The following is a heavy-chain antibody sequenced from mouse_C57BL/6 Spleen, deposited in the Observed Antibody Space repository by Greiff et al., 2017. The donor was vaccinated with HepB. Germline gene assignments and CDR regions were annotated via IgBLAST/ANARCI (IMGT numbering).Heavy chain of an antibody. J-gene: IGHJ2*01. V-gene: IGHV1-61*01. D-gene: IGHD2-5*01. Sequence: VQLQQPGAELVRPGSSVKLSCKASGYTFTSYWMDWVKQRPGQGLEWIGNIYPSDSETHYNQKFKDKATLTVDKSSSTAYMQLSSLTSEDSAVYYCAYSNYAFDYWGQGTTLTVSS. CDR1: GYTFTSYW. CDR2: IYPSDSET. CDR3: AYSNYAFDY.